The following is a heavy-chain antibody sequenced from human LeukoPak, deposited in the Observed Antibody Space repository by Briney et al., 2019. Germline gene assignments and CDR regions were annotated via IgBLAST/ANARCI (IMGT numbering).Heavy chain of an antibody. Sequence: GGSLRLSCAASGFTFSSYSMNWVRQAPGKGLEWVSYISSSSSTIYYADSVKGRFTISRDNSKNTLYLQMNSPRAEDTAVYYCAGAVGGTGFDYWGQGTLVTVSS. D-gene: IGHD6-19*01. CDR2: ISSSSSTI. CDR3: AGAVGGTGFDY. V-gene: IGHV3-48*01. J-gene: IGHJ4*02. CDR1: GFTFSSYS.